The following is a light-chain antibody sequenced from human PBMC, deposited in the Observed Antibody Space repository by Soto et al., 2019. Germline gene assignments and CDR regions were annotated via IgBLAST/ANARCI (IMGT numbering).Light chain of an antibody. CDR2: AAS. CDR1: QGISSY. Sequence: AIRMTQSPSSLSASTGDRVTITCRASQGISSYLAWYQQKPGKAPKLLIYAASTLQSGVPSRFSGSGSGTDFTLTISSLQPDDFATYYCQQYNSYSWTFGQGTKV. J-gene: IGKJ1*01. V-gene: IGKV1-8*01. CDR3: QQYNSYSWT.